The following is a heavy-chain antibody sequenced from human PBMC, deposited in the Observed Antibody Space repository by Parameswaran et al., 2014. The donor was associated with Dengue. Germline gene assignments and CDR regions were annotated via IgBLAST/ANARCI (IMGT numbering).Heavy chain of an antibody. D-gene: IGHD1-1*01. Sequence: GSLRLSCAASGFTFEDYGMSWVRQAPGKGLEWVSGLNWNGDTTGYIDSVKGRFTISRDNAKNSLYLQMNSLRAEDTALYYCVRESNLDGYWGQGTLVTVSS. V-gene: IGHV3-20*04. CDR2: LNWNGDTT. J-gene: IGHJ4*02. CDR1: GFTFEDYG. CDR3: VRESNLDGY.